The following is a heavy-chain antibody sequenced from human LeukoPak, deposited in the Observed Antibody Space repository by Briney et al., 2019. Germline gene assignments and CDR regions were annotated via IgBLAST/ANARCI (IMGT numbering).Heavy chain of an antibody. Sequence: GGSLRLSCAASGFAFDDYGMSWVRQAPGKGLEWVSSISSSSSYIYYADSVKGRFTISRDNAKNSLYLQMNSLRAEDTAVYYCAREAPMIADAFDIWGQGTMVTVSS. CDR3: AREAPMIADAFDI. J-gene: IGHJ3*02. CDR2: ISSSSSYI. V-gene: IGHV3-21*01. CDR1: GFAFDDYG. D-gene: IGHD2-2*01.